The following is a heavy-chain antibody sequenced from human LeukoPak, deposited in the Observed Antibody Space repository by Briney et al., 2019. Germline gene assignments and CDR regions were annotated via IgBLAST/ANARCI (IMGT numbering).Heavy chain of an antibody. D-gene: IGHD6-13*01. CDR3: ARSRSQTPIAAAGTLSLPIDY. V-gene: IGHV3-64*01. CDR2: ISSNGGST. Sequence: GGSLRLSCAASGFTFSSYAMHWVRQAPGKGMEYVSAISSNGGSTYYANSVKGRFTISRDNSKNTLYLQMGSLRAEDMAVYYCARSRSQTPIAAAGTLSLPIDYWGQGTLVTVSS. CDR1: GFTFSSYA. J-gene: IGHJ4*02.